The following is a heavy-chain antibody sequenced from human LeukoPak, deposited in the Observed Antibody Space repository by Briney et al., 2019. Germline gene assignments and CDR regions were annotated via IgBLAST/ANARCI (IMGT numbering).Heavy chain of an antibody. J-gene: IGHJ6*03. Sequence: SETLSLTCTVSGVSISSYFWSWIRQPPGKGLEWVGYIYYSGSTNYNPSLKSRVTISVDTSKNQFSLKLSSVMAADKAVYYYSGSETYYYYYLDVWGKGTPVTVSS. CDR3: SGSETYYYYYLDV. V-gene: IGHV4-59*01. CDR2: IYYSGST. D-gene: IGHD3-10*01. CDR1: GVSISSYF.